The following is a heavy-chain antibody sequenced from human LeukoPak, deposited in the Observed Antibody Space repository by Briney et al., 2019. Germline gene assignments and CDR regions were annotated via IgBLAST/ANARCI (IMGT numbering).Heavy chain of an antibody. CDR1: GFTFSSYA. Sequence: GGSLRLSCAASGFTFSSYAMSWVRQAPGKGLVWVSRINTDGSSTSYADSVKGRFTISRDNAKNTLYLQMNSLRAEDTAVYYCARLHYDVLTGPFDYWGQGTLVTVSS. V-gene: IGHV3-74*01. CDR2: INTDGSST. CDR3: ARLHYDVLTGPFDY. J-gene: IGHJ4*02. D-gene: IGHD3-9*01.